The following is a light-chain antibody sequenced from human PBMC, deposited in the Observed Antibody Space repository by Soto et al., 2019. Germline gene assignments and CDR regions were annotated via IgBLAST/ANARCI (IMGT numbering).Light chain of an antibody. Sequence: DIQMTQSPSSLSASVGDRVTITCRASQGISKYIAWFPQKPGEAPKSLIYATSRLQSGVPTKFSGSGSGTDFTLTISSLQPEDFATYYCQQYDSYPRTFGQGTKLE. CDR3: QQYDSYPRT. CDR1: QGISKY. V-gene: IGKV1-16*02. J-gene: IGKJ2*01. CDR2: ATS.